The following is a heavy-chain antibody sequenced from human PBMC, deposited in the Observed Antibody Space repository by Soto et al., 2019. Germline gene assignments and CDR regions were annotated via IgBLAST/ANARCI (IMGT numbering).Heavy chain of an antibody. CDR2: VHHSGNT. J-gene: IGHJ5*02. CDR1: GVSISNTEW. D-gene: IGHD2-8*01. Sequence: QVQVQESGPGLVKPSGTLSLTCSVSGVSISNTEWWHWVRQPPGKGLEWIGEVHHSGNTNYNPSLKSRVTMSVDKSKNQFLLMLRSVTAADTAVYYCAKWHPFNPWGQGTLVTVSS. CDR3: AKWHPFNP. V-gene: IGHV4-4*02.